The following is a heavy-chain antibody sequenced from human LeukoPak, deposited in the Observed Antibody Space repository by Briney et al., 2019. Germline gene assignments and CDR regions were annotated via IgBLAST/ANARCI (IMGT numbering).Heavy chain of an antibody. D-gene: IGHD4-11*01. CDR3: ASYSIRRGYYYYGMDV. CDR1: GGSISSGGYS. Sequence: PSETLSLTCAVSGGSISSGGYSWSWIRQPPGKGLEWIGYIYHSGSTYYNPSLKSRVTISVDTSKNQFSLKLSSVTAADTAVYYCASYSIRRGYYYYGMDVWGQGTTVTVSS. CDR2: IYHSGST. J-gene: IGHJ6*02. V-gene: IGHV4-30-2*01.